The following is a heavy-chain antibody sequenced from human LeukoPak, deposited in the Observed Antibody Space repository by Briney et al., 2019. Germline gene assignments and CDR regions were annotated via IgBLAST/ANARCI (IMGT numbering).Heavy chain of an antibody. CDR3: AAWDCSSTSCYALNY. CDR1: GYTFTSYG. CDR2: ISAYNGNT. V-gene: IGHV1-18*01. Sequence: ASVMVSCKASGYTFTSYGISWVRQAPGQGLEWMGWISAYNGNTNYAQKLQGRVTMTTDTSTSTAYMELRSLRSDDTAVYYCAAWDCSSTSCYALNYWGQGTLVTVSS. D-gene: IGHD2-2*01. J-gene: IGHJ4*02.